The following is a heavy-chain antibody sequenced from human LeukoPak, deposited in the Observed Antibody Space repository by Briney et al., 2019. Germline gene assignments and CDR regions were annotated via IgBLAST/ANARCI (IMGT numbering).Heavy chain of an antibody. CDR3: AKEPLIAVAGAFDI. D-gene: IGHD6-19*01. CDR1: GFTFSSYG. Sequence: GGSLRLSCTASGFTFSSYGMHWVRQAPGKGLEWVSAISGSGGSTYYADSVKGRFTISRDNSKNTLYLQMNSLRAEDTAVYYCAKEPLIAVAGAFDIWGQGTMVTVSS. J-gene: IGHJ3*02. CDR2: ISGSGGST. V-gene: IGHV3-23*01.